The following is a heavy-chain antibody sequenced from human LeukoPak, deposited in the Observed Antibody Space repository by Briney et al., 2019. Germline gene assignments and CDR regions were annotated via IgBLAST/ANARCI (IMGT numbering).Heavy chain of an antibody. J-gene: IGHJ4*02. V-gene: IGHV3-23*01. CDR1: GFTFSSYA. Sequence: GGSLRLSCAASGFTFSSYAMSWVRQAPGKGLEWVSAISGSGGSTYYADSVKGRFTISRDNSKNTLYLQMNSLRAEDTAVYYCARSSTDFWSGYYLDYWGQGTLVTVSS. CDR3: ARSSTDFWSGYYLDY. CDR2: ISGSGGST. D-gene: IGHD3-3*01.